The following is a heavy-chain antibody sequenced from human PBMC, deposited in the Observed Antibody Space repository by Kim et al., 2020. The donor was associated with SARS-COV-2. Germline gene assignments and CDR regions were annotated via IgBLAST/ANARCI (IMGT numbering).Heavy chain of an antibody. Sequence: SETLSLTCSVSGGSISSSPYSWGWIRQPPGRGLEWIGSFFYLGSTYYNPSLKSRVTKSVDTSKNQFSLRLSSVTAADAAVYYCARLRSFCSGGSCFSNYFDLWGQGTLVTVSS. CDR1: GGSISSSPYS. J-gene: IGHJ4*02. V-gene: IGHV4-39*01. CDR2: FFYLGST. CDR3: ARLRSFCSGGSCFSNYFDL. D-gene: IGHD2-15*01.